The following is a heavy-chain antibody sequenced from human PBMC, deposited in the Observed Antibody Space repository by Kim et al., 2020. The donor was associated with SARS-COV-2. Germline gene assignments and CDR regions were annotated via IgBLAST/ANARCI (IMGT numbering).Heavy chain of an antibody. Sequence: GGSLRLSCAASGFTFSSYAMSWVRQAPGKGLEWVSVIYSGGSSTYYADSVKGRFTISRDNSKNTLYLQMNSLRAEDTAVYYCAKSYRNYYGSGSYYHYYYYGMDVWGQGTTVTVSS. V-gene: IGHV3-23*03. CDR3: AKSYRNYYGSGSYYHYYYYGMDV. CDR1: GFTFSSYA. D-gene: IGHD3-10*01. CDR2: IYSGGSST. J-gene: IGHJ6*02.